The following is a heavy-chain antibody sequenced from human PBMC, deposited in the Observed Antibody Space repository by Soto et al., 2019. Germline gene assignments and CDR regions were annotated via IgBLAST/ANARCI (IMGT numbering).Heavy chain of an antibody. CDR3: ARLIKGGYYYGSGSYYMDV. V-gene: IGHV4-39*01. J-gene: IGHJ6*02. D-gene: IGHD3-10*01. CDR1: GGSISSSSYY. CDR2: IYYSGST. Sequence: QLQLQESGPGLVKPSETLSLTCTVSGGSISSSSYYWGWIRQPPGKGLEWIGSIYYSGSTYYNPYLKSRVTISVDTSKNQFSLKVSSVTAADTAVYYCARLIKGGYYYGSGSYYMDVWGQGTTVTVSS.